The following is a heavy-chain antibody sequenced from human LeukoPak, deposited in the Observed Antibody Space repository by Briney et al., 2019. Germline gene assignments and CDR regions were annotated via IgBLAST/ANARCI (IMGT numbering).Heavy chain of an antibody. J-gene: IGHJ4*02. CDR3: ARGGYSSSSADY. Sequence: SVKVSCKASGGTFSSYAISWVRQAPGQGLEWMGRIIPIFGTANYAQKFKGRVTITTDESTSTAYMELGSLRSEDTAVYYCARGGYSSSSADYWGQGTLVTVSS. D-gene: IGHD6-6*01. CDR2: IIPIFGTA. V-gene: IGHV1-69*05. CDR1: GGTFSSYA.